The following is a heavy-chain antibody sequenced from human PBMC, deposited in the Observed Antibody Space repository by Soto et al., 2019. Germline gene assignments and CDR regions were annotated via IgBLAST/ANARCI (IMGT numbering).Heavy chain of an antibody. Sequence: GASVKVSCKASGYTFTSYDINWVRQATGQGLEWMGWMNPNSGNTGYAQKFQGRVTMTRNTSISTAYMELSSLRSEDTAVYYCARVKGYSSGWIVRGWFDPWGQGTLVTVSS. D-gene: IGHD6-19*01. J-gene: IGHJ5*02. CDR1: GYTFTSYD. CDR3: ARVKGYSSGWIVRGWFDP. V-gene: IGHV1-8*01. CDR2: MNPNSGNT.